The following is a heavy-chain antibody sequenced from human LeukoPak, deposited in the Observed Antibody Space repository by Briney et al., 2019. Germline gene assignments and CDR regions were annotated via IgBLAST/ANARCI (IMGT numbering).Heavy chain of an antibody. V-gene: IGHV3-30*02. CDR1: GFTFSSDA. D-gene: IGHD4-23*01. CDR3: ARGTTVVWKPPFDP. Sequence: GTSLRLSCAASGFTFSSDAMHWVRQAPGKGLEWVAFIRYDGTNKYYADSVKGRFTISRDNSKNTLYLQMNSLRAEDTAVFYCARGTTVVWKPPFDPWGQGTLVTVSS. J-gene: IGHJ5*02. CDR2: IRYDGTNK.